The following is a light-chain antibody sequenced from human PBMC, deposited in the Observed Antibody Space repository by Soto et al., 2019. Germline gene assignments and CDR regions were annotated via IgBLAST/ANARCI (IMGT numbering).Light chain of an antibody. CDR3: QQYSRCSVT. V-gene: IGKV1-5*01. J-gene: IGKJ1*01. CDR1: QSVTGY. Sequence: EIQMTRSPSTMSASLWEKVTLYCRASQSVTGYLAWYQQKPGKAPRLLMYGVSALETGIPPRFGGSGSGTEFTLTISSLQSEDFAAYYCQQYSRCSVTFGRGTKVDI. CDR2: GVS.